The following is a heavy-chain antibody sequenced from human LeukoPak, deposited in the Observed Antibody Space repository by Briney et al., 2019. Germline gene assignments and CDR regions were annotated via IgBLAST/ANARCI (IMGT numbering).Heavy chain of an antibody. CDR2: FDPEDGET. CDR1: GYTLTELS. V-gene: IGHV1-24*01. Sequence: ASVRVSCKVSGYTLTELSMHWVRQAPGKGREGMGGFDPEDGETIYAQKFQGRVTMTEDTSTDTAYMELSSLRSEDTAVYYCATPPPGIAVAGTGWFDPWGQGTLVTVSS. D-gene: IGHD6-19*01. CDR3: ATPPPGIAVAGTGWFDP. J-gene: IGHJ5*02.